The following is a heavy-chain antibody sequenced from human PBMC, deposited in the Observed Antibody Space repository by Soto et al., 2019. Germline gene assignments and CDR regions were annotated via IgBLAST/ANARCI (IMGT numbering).Heavy chain of an antibody. V-gene: IGHV2-5*02. CDR1: GFSISTSGVG. J-gene: IGHJ5*02. CDR2: IYWDDDK. Sequence: QITLKESGPTLVKPTQTLTLTCTFSGFSISTSGVGVGWIRQPPGKALEWLAFIYWDDDKRYSPSLKSRLTISKDTSKNQGVLTMANMHPVDTGTYYCPHRSPYYTSWNAGWFDPWGQGTLVTVSS. D-gene: IGHD2-2*01. CDR3: PHRSPYYTSWNAGWFDP.